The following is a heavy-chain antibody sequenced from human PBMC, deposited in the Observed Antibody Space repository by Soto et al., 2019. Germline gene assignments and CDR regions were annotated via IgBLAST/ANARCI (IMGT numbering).Heavy chain of an antibody. V-gene: IGHV3-23*01. J-gene: IGHJ4*02. CDR3: AKEMSFGRPFDY. CDR2: ISASGGDT. Sequence: GGSLRLSCAASGFTFSNYAVSWVRLAPGKGLEWVSAISASGGDTYYTDFVMGRFTISRDNSKNTLYLQMNGLGAEDTAIYYCAKEMSFGRPFDYWGQGTQVTV. D-gene: IGHD3-3*01. CDR1: GFTFSNYA.